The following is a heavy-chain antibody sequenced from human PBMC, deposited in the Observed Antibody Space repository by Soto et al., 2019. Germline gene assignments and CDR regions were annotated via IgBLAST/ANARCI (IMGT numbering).Heavy chain of an antibody. CDR3: ARGIRGVPVAEDLDY. J-gene: IGHJ4*02. CDR1: GFSFSEYT. V-gene: IGHV3-21*06. Sequence: KPGGSLRLSCVASGFSFSEYTMSWVRQAPGKGLDWVSTISTSSSNIFYAASVEGRFTVSRDNAKNTLYLQMDNLRAEDTAVYFCARGIRGVPVAEDLDYWGQGNLVTVSS. D-gene: IGHD2-21*01. CDR2: ISTSSSNI.